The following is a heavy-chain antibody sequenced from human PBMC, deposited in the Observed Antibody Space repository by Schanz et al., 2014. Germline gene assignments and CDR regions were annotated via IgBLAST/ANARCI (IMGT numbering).Heavy chain of an antibody. V-gene: IGHV3-30*18. J-gene: IGHJ4*02. CDR3: AKDVHSNSGNYYSYYFDS. CDR2: ISSDGSKK. D-gene: IGHD3-10*01. Sequence: QVQLVESGGGVVQPERSLRLSCAASGFNFANHAIHWVRQGQGNGLQWVAVISSDGSKKLYADSVKARFTISRDNSKNSVSLQMDSLRPEDTAVYFCAKDVHSNSGNYYSYYFDSWGPGALVTVSS. CDR1: GFNFANHA.